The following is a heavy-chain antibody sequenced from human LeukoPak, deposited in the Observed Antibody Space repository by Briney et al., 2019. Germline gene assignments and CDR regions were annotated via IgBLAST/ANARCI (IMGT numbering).Heavy chain of an antibody. D-gene: IGHD3-16*01. CDR2: IYTSRSI. Sequence: SQTLSLTCTVSGASVSSGNYYWSWIRQPAGKRLEWIGRIYTSRSINYNPSLKSRVTISVDTSKNQFSLKLSSVTAADTAVYYCAGMIGYFDYWGQGTLVTVSS. V-gene: IGHV4-61*02. CDR1: GASVSSGNYY. J-gene: IGHJ4*02. CDR3: AGMIGYFDY.